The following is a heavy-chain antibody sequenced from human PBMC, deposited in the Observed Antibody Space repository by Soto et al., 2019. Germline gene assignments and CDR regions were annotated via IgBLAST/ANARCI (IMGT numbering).Heavy chain of an antibody. J-gene: IGHJ4*02. V-gene: IGHV4-59*01. Sequence: QVQLQESGPRLVKPSETLSLTCTVSGGSMIAYYWNWMRQPPGKGLQWIGYTYYSGSTTSKPSLKSRVTKAVDSSKNQFSLKLNSVTPADTAVYYCARVRGTAGKRYFDYWGPGTLVTVSS. CDR1: GGSMIAYY. CDR2: TYYSGST. CDR3: ARVRGTAGKRYFDY. D-gene: IGHD6-13*01.